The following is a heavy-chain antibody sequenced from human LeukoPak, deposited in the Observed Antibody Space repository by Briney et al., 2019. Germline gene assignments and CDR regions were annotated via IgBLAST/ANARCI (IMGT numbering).Heavy chain of an antibody. D-gene: IGHD1-1*01. CDR2: IIPIFGTA. Sequence: SVKVSCKASGGTFSSYAISWVRQAPGQGPEWMGGIIPIFGTANYAQKFQGRVTITADESTSTAYMELSSLRSEDTAVYYCARGKLEDGGYFDYWGQGTLVTVSS. J-gene: IGHJ4*02. V-gene: IGHV1-69*13. CDR3: ARGKLEDGGYFDY. CDR1: GGTFSSYA.